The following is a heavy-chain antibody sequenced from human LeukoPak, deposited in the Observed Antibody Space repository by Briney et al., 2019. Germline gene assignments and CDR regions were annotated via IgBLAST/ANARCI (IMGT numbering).Heavy chain of an antibody. D-gene: IGHD3-16*01. Sequence: SETLSLTCTVSGGSISSSSYYWGWIRQPPGKGLEWIGSIYYSGSTYYNPSLKSRVTISVDTSKNQFSLKLSSVTAADMAVYYCAREPGTFDYPYMDVWGKGTTVTISS. CDR3: AREPGTFDYPYMDV. CDR1: GGSISSSSYY. V-gene: IGHV4-39*07. CDR2: IYYSGST. J-gene: IGHJ6*03.